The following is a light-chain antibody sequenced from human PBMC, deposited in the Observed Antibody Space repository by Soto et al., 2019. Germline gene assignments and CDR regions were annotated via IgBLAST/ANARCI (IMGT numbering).Light chain of an antibody. Sequence: DVVMTQAPLSLSVTPGEPASMSCRSSQSLLESDDGNTDVDWSLQRPGQSQLLLIYTLSSWASGVPDRFSGSGSRTDFTLKIRRVEAADCGVYYCMQRIEFPITFGQGTRLEV. CDR2: TLS. J-gene: IGKJ5*01. CDR3: MQRIEFPIT. CDR1: QSLLESDDGNTD. V-gene: IGKV2-40*01.